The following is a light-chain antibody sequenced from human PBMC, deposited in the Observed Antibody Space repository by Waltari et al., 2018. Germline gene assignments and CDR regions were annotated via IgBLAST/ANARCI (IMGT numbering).Light chain of an antibody. Sequence: DIQMTQSPSSLSASVGDSFTITCRASQSISIYLNCYQQEPGKAPKLLISAVSSLQSGVPSRFSGSGSGTDFALTISSLQPEDCATYYCQQSSRTPPWTFGQGTQVEIK. CDR2: AVS. CDR3: QQSSRTPPWT. CDR1: QSISIY. V-gene: IGKV1-39*01. J-gene: IGKJ1*01.